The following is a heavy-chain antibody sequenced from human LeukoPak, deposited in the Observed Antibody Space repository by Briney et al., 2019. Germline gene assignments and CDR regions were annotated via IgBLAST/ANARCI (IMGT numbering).Heavy chain of an antibody. CDR1: GGSISGYY. CDR3: AREPGPIFGGVNFDY. CDR2: IYYSGST. J-gene: IGHJ4*02. D-gene: IGHD3-3*01. Sequence: SETLSLTCTVSGGSISGYYWSWIRQPPGKGLEWIGYIYYSGSTNYNPSLKSRVTISVDTSKNQFSLKLSSVTAADTAVYYCAREPGPIFGGVNFDYWGQGTLVTVSS. V-gene: IGHV4-59*01.